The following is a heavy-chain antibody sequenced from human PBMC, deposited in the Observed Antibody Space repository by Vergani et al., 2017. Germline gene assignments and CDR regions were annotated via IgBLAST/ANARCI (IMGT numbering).Heavy chain of an antibody. Sequence: QVQLQESGPGLVKPSQTLSLTCTVSGGSISSGGYYWGWIRQHPGKGLEWMGYIYYSGSTYYNPSLKSRVTISVDTSKNQFSLKLSSVTAADTAVYYCARDRTNPPGGWFGPGAFDIWGQGTMVTVSS. CDR3: ARDRTNPPGGWFGPGAFDI. D-gene: IGHD6-19*01. V-gene: IGHV4-31*03. CDR1: GGSISSGGYY. CDR2: IYYSGST. J-gene: IGHJ3*02.